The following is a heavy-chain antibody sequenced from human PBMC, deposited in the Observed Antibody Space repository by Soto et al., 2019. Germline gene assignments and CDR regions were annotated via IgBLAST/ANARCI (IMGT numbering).Heavy chain of an antibody. J-gene: IGHJ5*02. CDR2: IKQDGSEK. CDR1: GFTFSSYW. CDR3: ARSIAARLNWFDP. Sequence: EVQLVESGGGLVQPGGSLRLSCAASGFTFSSYWMSWVRQAPGKGLEWVANIKQDGSEKYYVDSVKGQFTISRDNAKHSLYLQMNSLRAEDTAVYYGARSIAARLNWFDPWGQGTLVTVSS. D-gene: IGHD6-6*01. V-gene: IGHV3-7*01.